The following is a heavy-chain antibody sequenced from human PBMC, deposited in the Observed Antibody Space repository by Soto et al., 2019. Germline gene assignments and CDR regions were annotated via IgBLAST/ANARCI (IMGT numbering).Heavy chain of an antibody. V-gene: IGHV3-23*01. J-gene: IGHJ5*01. CDR1: GFWFRTRG. CDR2: IRPGGDST. Sequence: PGGSLRLSCAASGFWFRTRGIMWVRQAPRKGLEWVASIRPGGDSTYYADSVKGRFTVSRDNSNVTLYLQMDSLRVEDTAIYYCTTHEEGAPWAGGFDSWGQGTLVTVSS. CDR3: TTHEEGAPWAGGFDS. D-gene: IGHD1-26*01.